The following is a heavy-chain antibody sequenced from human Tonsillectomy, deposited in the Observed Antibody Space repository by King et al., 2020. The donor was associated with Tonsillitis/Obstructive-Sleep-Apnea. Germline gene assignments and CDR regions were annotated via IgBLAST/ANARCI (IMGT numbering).Heavy chain of an antibody. J-gene: IGHJ6*03. D-gene: IGHD4-11*01. CDR1: GGSFSGYY. V-gene: IGHV4-34*01. CDR2: INHRGST. Sequence: VQLQQRGAGLLKPSETLSLTCAVYGGSFSGYYWSWIRQPPGKGLEWIGGINHRGSTNYNPSPKSRVTISVDTSKNQFSLKLSSVTAADTAVYYCARGPMTTVTTFYYYYYMDVWGKGTTVTVSS. CDR3: ARGPMTTVTTFYYYYYMDV.